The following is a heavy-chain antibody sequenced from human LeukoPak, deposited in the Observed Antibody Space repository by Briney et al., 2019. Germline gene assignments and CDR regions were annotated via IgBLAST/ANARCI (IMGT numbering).Heavy chain of an antibody. CDR3: TRERRGSYYAFES. J-gene: IGHJ4*02. V-gene: IGHV3-11*05. CDR2: VMSGRGST. Sequence: GGSLRLSCAASGFSVSDYSISWIRQSPGKGPEWISYVMSGRGSTNYADSVKGRFTISRDNAKNSVALQLDGLRTDDTAVYFCTRERRGSYYAFESWGQGTLVTVSS. D-gene: IGHD3-16*01. CDR1: GFSVSDYS.